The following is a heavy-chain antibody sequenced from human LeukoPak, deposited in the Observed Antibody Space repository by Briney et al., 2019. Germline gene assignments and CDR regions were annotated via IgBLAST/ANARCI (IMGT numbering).Heavy chain of an antibody. Sequence: ASVKVSCKTSGYSFILYGISWVRQAPGQGPEWMGWISTSTGDTKYTQKFQGRVTLTTDTSTSTAYMELSSLRSDDTAVYYCARNDNYGIFVNVDYWGQGTLVTVSS. CDR1: GYSFILYG. CDR3: ARNDNYGIFVNVDY. V-gene: IGHV1-18*01. D-gene: IGHD4-11*01. J-gene: IGHJ4*02. CDR2: ISTSTGDT.